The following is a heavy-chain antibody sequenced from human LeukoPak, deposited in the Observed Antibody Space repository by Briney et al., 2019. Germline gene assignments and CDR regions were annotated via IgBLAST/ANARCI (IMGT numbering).Heavy chain of an antibody. CDR1: GFPFSSYR. CDR2: ISSSSSYI. CDR3: ARTGGVHFFDY. V-gene: IGHV3-21*01. D-gene: IGHD3-16*01. J-gene: IGHJ4*02. Sequence: AGGSLSLSCAAPGFPFSSYRMNWVGRAPGKGLKWVSSISSSSSYIYYADSVKGRFTISRDNAKNSLYLQMNSLRAEDTAVYYCARTGGVHFFDYWGQGTLVTVSS.